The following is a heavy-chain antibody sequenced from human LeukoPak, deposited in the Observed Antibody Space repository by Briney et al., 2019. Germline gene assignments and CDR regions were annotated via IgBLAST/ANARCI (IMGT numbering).Heavy chain of an antibody. V-gene: IGHV1-46*01. D-gene: IGHD2-15*01. J-gene: IGHJ5*02. CDR2: INPSGGST. CDR3: ARDGRPYCSGGSYYSRTRDWFDP. Sequence: ASVKVSCKASGYTFTSYYMHWVRQAPGQGLEWMGIINPSGGSTSCAQKFQGRVTMTGDTSTSTVYMELSSLRSEDTAVYYCARDGRPYCSGGSYYSRTRDWFDPWGQGTLVTVSS. CDR1: GYTFTSYY.